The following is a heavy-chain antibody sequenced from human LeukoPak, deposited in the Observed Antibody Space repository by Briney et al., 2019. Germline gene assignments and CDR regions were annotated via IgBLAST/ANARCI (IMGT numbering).Heavy chain of an antibody. CDR1: GFTFSNAW. V-gene: IGHV3-15*01. CDR2: IKSKTDGGTT. CDR3: TTKRTRDGYNSDAFDI. J-gene: IGHJ3*02. D-gene: IGHD5-24*01. Sequence: PGGSLRLSCAASGFTFSNAWMSWVRQAPGKGLEWVGRIKSKTDGGTTDYAAPVKGRFTISRDDSKNTLYLQMNSLKTEDTAVYYCTTKRTRDGYNSDAFDIWGQGTMVTVSS.